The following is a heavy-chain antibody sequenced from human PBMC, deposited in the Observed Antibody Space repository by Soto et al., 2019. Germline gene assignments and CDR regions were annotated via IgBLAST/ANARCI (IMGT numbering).Heavy chain of an antibody. Sequence: QLQLQESGPGLVKPSETLSLTCTVSGGSISSSSYYWGWIRQPPGKGLEWIGSIYYSGSTYYNPSLKSRVTISVDTSKNQFSLKLSSVTAADTAVYYCARLPYYDFWSGYYLSGMDVWGQGTTVTVSS. J-gene: IGHJ6*02. CDR3: ARLPYYDFWSGYYLSGMDV. CDR1: GGSISSSSYY. CDR2: IYYSGST. V-gene: IGHV4-39*01. D-gene: IGHD3-3*01.